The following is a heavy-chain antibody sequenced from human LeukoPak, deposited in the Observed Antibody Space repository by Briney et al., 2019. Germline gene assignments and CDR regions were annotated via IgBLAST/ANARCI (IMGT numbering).Heavy chain of an antibody. J-gene: IGHJ4*02. Sequence: PGGSLRLSCAASGFTFSDYYMHWIRQAPGKGLEWLSYISSSGSTKNYADSVKGRFTISRDNAKNSLYLQMNSLRVEDTAVYYCVRSGTLTGYFALWGQGALVNVSS. CDR2: ISSSGSTK. CDR1: GFTFSDYY. V-gene: IGHV3-11*01. D-gene: IGHD3-9*01. CDR3: VRSGTLTGYFAL.